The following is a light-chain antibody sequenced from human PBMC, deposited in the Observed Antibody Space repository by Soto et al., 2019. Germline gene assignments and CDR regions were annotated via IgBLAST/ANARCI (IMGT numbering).Light chain of an antibody. Sequence: DIVMTQSPDSLAVSLGERATINCKSSQSVLYSSNNKNYLAWYQQKPGQPPKLLIYWASTRESGVPDRFSGSGSGTDFTLTISSLQAEDVAVYYCQQYYSAPPVTFGQGTEVEVK. V-gene: IGKV4-1*01. CDR2: WAS. J-gene: IGKJ1*01. CDR3: QQYYSAPPVT. CDR1: QSVLYSSNNKNY.